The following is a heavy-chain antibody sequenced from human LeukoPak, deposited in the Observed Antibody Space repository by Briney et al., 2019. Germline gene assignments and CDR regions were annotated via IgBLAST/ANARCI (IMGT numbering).Heavy chain of an antibody. V-gene: IGHV6-1*01. CDR1: GDSVSSNSVA. CDR3: ARELGSFDI. J-gene: IGHJ3*02. CDR2: TYYRSKWYN. D-gene: IGHD3-3*02. Sequence: SQTLSLTCAISGDSVSSNSVAWNWIRQSPSRGLEWLGRTYYRSKWYNAYAVSVKSRITITPDTSTNQFSLQLNSVTPEDTAVYYCARELGSFDIWGQGTKVTVSS.